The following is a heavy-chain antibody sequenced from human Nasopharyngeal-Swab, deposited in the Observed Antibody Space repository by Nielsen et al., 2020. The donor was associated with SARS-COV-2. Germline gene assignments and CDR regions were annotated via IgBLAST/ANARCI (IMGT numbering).Heavy chain of an antibody. CDR3: VKDRLEYYYDSSGYYHGFDY. CDR2: ISSNGGST. V-gene: IGHV3-64D*06. Sequence: VRQAPGKGLEYVSAISSNGGSTYYADSVKGRFTIPRDNSKNTLYLQMSSLRAEDTAVYYCVKDRLEYYYDSSGYYHGFDYWGQGTLVTVSS. D-gene: IGHD3-22*01. J-gene: IGHJ4*02.